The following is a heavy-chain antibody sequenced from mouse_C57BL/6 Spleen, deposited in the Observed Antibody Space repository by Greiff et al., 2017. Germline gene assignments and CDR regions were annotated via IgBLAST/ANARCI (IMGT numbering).Heavy chain of an antibody. CDR2: ISNGGGST. D-gene: IGHD1-1*02. J-gene: IGHJ3*01. Sequence: DVKLQESGGGLVQPGGSLKLSCAASGFTFSDYYMYWVRQTPEKRLEWVAYISNGGGSTYYPDTVKGRFTISRDNAKNTLYLQMSRLKSEDTAMYYCARRGGGAWFAYWGQGTLVTVSA. V-gene: IGHV5-12*01. CDR1: GFTFSDYY. CDR3: ARRGGGAWFAY.